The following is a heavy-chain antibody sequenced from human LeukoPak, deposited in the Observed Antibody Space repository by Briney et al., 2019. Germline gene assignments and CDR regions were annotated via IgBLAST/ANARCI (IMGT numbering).Heavy chain of an antibody. CDR1: GYTFTSYG. J-gene: IGHJ6*03. V-gene: IGHV1-18*01. Sequence: ASVKVSCKASGYTFTSYGINWVRQAPGQGLEWMGWISAYNSNTHYAQKLQGRVTMTTDTSTSTAYMEVRSLRSDDTAVYYCAREGRYRYGYNEYHSYMDIWGKGTTVTVSS. D-gene: IGHD5-24*01. CDR3: AREGRYRYGYNEYHSYMDI. CDR2: ISAYNSNT.